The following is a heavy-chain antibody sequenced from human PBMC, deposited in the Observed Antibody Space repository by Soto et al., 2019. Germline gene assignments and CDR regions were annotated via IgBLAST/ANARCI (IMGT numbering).Heavy chain of an antibody. V-gene: IGHV5-51*01. CDR1: GYSFIDYW. CDR2: IYPGDSDT. CDR3: ARTSAAGKYYYGMDV. D-gene: IGHD6-13*01. Sequence: LGESLKISCKGSGYSFIDYWIGWVRQMPGKGLEWMGIIYPGDSDTRYSPSFQGQVTISADKSISTAYLQWSSLKASDTAMYYCARTSAAGKYYYGMDVWGQGTTVTVSS. J-gene: IGHJ6*02.